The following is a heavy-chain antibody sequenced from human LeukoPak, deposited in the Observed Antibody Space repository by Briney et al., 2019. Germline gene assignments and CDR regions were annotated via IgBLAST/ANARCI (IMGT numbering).Heavy chain of an antibody. Sequence: GSLRLSCAASGFTVISNYMSWVRQAPGKGLEWVSVIYSGGSTYYADSVKGRFTISRDNSKNTLYLQMNSLRAEDTAVYYCARDRVGATDYFDYWGQGTLVTVSS. CDR1: GFTVISNY. CDR2: IYSGGST. V-gene: IGHV3-53*01. CDR3: ARDRVGATDYFDY. D-gene: IGHD1-26*01. J-gene: IGHJ4*02.